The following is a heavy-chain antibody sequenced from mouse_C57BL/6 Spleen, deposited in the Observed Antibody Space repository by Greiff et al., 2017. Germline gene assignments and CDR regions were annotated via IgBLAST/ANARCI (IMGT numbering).Heavy chain of an antibody. CDR2: IDPSDSYT. D-gene: IGHD1-1*01. Sequence: QVQLQQSVAELVKPGASVTLSCKASGYTFTSYWMQCVKQRPGQGLEWIGEIDPSDSYTNYNQKFKGKATLTVDTSSSTAYMQLSSLTSEDSAVYYCARTHYYGSSWYAMDYWGQGTSVTVSS. J-gene: IGHJ4*01. CDR1: GYTFTSYW. CDR3: ARTHYYGSSWYAMDY. V-gene: IGHV1-50*01.